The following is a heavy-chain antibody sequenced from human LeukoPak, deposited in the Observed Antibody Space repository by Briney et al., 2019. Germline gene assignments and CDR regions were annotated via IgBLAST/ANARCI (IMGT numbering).Heavy chain of an antibody. CDR3: ARVATFGVVIGFDY. Sequence: PGGSLRLSCAASGFTFSSYSMNWVRQAPGKGLEWVSSISSSSSYIYYADSVKGRFTISRDNAKNSLYLQMNSLRAEDTAVHYCARVATFGVVIGFDYWGQGTLVTVSS. D-gene: IGHD3-3*01. CDR2: ISSSSSYI. J-gene: IGHJ4*02. V-gene: IGHV3-21*01. CDR1: GFTFSSYS.